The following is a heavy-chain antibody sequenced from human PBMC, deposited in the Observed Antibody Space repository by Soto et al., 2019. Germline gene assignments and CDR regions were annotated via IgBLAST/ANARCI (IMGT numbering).Heavy chain of an antibody. CDR1: GFTFSSYG. D-gene: IGHD3-3*01. Sequence: PGGSLRLSCAASGFTFSSYGMHLVRQAPGKGLECVSVIWYDGSNKYYADSVKGRFTISRDNSKNTLYLQMNSLRAEDTAVYYCARGARITIFGVVHYGMDVWGQGTTVTVSS. J-gene: IGHJ6*02. CDR3: ARGARITIFGVVHYGMDV. V-gene: IGHV3-33*01. CDR2: IWYDGSNK.